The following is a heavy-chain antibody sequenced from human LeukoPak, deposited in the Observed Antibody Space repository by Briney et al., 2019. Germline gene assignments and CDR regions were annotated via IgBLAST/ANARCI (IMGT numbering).Heavy chain of an antibody. CDR3: AKDLQAGGWLFIPRNYYYGMDV. CDR2: ISWNSGSI. J-gene: IGHJ6*02. V-gene: IGHV3-9*01. CDR1: GFTFDDYA. Sequence: PGRSLRLSCAASGFTFDDYAMHWVRQAPGKGLEWVSGISWNSGSIGYADSVKGRFTISRDNAKNSLYLQMNSQRAEDTALYYCAKDLQAGGWLFIPRNYYYGMDVWGQGTTVTVSS. D-gene: IGHD3-22*01.